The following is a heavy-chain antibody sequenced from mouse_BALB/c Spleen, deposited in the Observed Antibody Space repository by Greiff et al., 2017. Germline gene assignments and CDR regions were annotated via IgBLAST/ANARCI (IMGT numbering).Heavy chain of an antibody. CDR3: ARDITTEGWFAY. J-gene: IGHJ3*01. D-gene: IGHD1-1*01. CDR1: GFTFTDYY. Sequence: EVKVVESGGGLVQPGGSLRLSCATSGFTFTDYYMSWVRQPPGKALEWLGFIRNKANGYTTEYSASVKGRFTISRDNSQSILYLQMNTLRAEDSATYYCARDITTEGWFAYWGQGTLVTVSA. CDR2: IRNKANGYTT. V-gene: IGHV7-3*02.